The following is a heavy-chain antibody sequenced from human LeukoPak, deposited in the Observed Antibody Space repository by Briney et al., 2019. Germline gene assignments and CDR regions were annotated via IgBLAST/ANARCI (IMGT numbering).Heavy chain of an antibody. CDR3: ARAAYNSSFQH. CDR2: INHNEAS. J-gene: IGHJ1*01. Sequence: SETLSLTCAVSGGSFTGYYWSWIRQPPGKGPEWIADINHNEASNYNPSLRSRVSMSIDMSKRQFSLNLTSVTAADTAVYFCARAAYNSSFQHWGQGTLVTVSS. CDR1: GGSFTGYY. V-gene: IGHV4-34*01. D-gene: IGHD1-1*01.